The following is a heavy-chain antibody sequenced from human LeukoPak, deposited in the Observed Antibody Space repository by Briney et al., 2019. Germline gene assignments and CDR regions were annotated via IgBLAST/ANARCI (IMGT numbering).Heavy chain of an antibody. CDR3: ARANYDFWSGRNWFDP. V-gene: IGHV4-4*07. D-gene: IGHD3-3*01. Sequence: SETLSLTCTVPGGSISSYYWSWIRQPAGKGLEWIGRIYTSGSTNYNPSLKSRVTMSVDTSKNQFSLNLSSVTAADTAVYYCARANYDFWSGRNWFDPWGQGTLVTVSS. CDR2: IYTSGST. J-gene: IGHJ5*02. CDR1: GGSISSYY.